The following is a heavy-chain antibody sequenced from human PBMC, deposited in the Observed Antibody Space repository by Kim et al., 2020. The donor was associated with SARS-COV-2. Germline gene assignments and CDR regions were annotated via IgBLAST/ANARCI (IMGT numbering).Heavy chain of an antibody. CDR3: GARADMGGAGDY. CDR1: EFIFSGSA. CDR2: IRSKIKNYAT. J-gene: IGHJ4*02. Sequence: GGSLRLSCATSEFIFSGSAMQWVRQASGKGLEWVGRIRSKIKNYATSYAASVKGRFTISRDDSNNTAYLQMDSLKTEDTAVYYCGARADMGGAGDYWGQGILVTVSS. D-gene: IGHD5-18*01. V-gene: IGHV3-73*01.